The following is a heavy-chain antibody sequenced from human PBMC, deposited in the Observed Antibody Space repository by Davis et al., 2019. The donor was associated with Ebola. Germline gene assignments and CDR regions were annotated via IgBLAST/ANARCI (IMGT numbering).Heavy chain of an antibody. CDR1: GFTFSSYS. V-gene: IGHV3-21*01. D-gene: IGHD6-19*01. J-gene: IGHJ4*02. Sequence: GESLKISCAASGFTFSSYSMNWVRQAPGKGLEWVSSISSSSSYIYYADSVKGRFTISRDNAKNSLYLQMNSLRAEDTAVYYCARDLIQQWLIRGYFDYWGQGTLVTVSS. CDR2: ISSSSSYI. CDR3: ARDLIQQWLIRGYFDY.